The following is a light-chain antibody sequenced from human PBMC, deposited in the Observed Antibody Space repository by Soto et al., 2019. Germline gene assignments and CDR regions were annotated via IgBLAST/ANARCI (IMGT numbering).Light chain of an antibody. J-gene: IGLJ1*01. CDR2: EDT. V-gene: IGLV2-23*01. Sequence: QAALARPASAAGSPGQSITISCTETSRDVGIYNIVSWYQLHPGKVPKLIIYEDTKRPSGISSRFSGSESGITAFLTISGLQAEDEADYYCCSHAGSSGYVFGTGTKVT. CDR1: SRDVGIYNI. CDR3: CSHAGSSGYV.